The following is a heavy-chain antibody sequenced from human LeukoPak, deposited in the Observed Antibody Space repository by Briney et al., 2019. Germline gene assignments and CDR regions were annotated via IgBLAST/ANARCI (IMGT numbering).Heavy chain of an antibody. D-gene: IGHD3-16*02. CDR3: ARHRADDYVWGTYRSLDL. CDR2: IKQDGSEK. CDR1: GFTFNNKW. V-gene: IGHV3-7*01. Sequence: QTGGSLRLSCAASGFTFNNKWMRWVRQAPGKGLEWRVNIKQDGSEKYYVDSVKGRFTISRANATSSLYLKMNSLRDEDTDVFYCARHRADDYVWGTYRSLDLWGQGTLVTVSS. J-gene: IGHJ5*02.